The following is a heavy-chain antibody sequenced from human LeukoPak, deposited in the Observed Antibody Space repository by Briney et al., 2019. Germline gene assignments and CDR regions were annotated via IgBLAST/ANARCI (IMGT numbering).Heavy chain of an antibody. CDR1: GFTFNNYA. D-gene: IGHD1-26*01. CDR3: AKDRTVGASYWYFDL. Sequence: GGSLRLSCAASGFTFNNYAMSRVRQAPGRGLEWVSAISGSGGGTYYADSVKGRFTISRDSSRNTLFLHMNTLRAEDTAIYYCAKDRTVGASYWYFDLWGRGTLVTVSS. V-gene: IGHV3-23*01. CDR2: ISGSGGGT. J-gene: IGHJ2*01.